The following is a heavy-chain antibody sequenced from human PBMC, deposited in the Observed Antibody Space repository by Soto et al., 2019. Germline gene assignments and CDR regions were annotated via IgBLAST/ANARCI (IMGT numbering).Heavy chain of an antibody. CDR1: GFTFSSYA. J-gene: IGHJ4*02. CDR2: ISGSGGST. Sequence: PGGSLRLSCAASGFTFSSYAMSWVRQAPGKGLEWVSAISGSGGSTYYADSVKGRFTISRDNSKNTLYLQMNSLRAEDTAVYYCAKDNQLGGTTDYFDYWGQGTLVTSPQ. D-gene: IGHD1-1*01. V-gene: IGHV3-23*01. CDR3: AKDNQLGGTTDYFDY.